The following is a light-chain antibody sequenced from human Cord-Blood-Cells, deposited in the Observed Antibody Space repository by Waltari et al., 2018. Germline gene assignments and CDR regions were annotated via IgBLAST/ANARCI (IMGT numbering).Light chain of an antibody. V-gene: IGLV2-11*01. CDR2: DVS. J-gene: IGLJ2*01. CDR3: CSYAGSYTLV. Sequence: QSALTHPRSVSGSPGQSVTISCTGTSSDVGGYYYVSWYQQHPGNAPKLMIYDVSKRPSGVPDRFSGSKSGNTASLTISGLQAEDEADYYCCSYAGSYTLVFGGGTKLTVL. CDR1: SSDVGGYYY.